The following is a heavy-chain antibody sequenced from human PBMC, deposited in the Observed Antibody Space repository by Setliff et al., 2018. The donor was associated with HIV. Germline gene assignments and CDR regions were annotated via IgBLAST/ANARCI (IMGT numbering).Heavy chain of an antibody. CDR1: GFIFDDYA. J-gene: IGHJ4*02. V-gene: IGHV3-9*03. Sequence: GGSLRLSCAASGFIFDDYAMHWVRQAPGKGLEWVSGISGKSGSLGYADSVKGRFTISRDNAKNSLYLQMNSLRAEDMALYYCAKDRGAAAGKGGYFDYWGQGTLVTVSS. CDR3: AKDRGAAAGKGGYFDY. D-gene: IGHD6-13*01. CDR2: ISGKSGSL.